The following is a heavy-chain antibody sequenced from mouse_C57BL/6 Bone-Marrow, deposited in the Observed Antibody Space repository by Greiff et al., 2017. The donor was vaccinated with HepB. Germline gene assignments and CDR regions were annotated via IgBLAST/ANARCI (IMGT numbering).Heavy chain of an antibody. Sequence: QVQLQQPGAELVKPGASVKLSCKASGYTFTSYWMHWVKQRPGRGLEWIGRIDPNSGGTKYNEKFKSKDTLTVDKPSSTAYMQLSSLTSEDCAVYSCERSDYYCSIYGYAMDYWGQGTSVTVSS. V-gene: IGHV1-72*01. CDR2: IDPNSGGT. J-gene: IGHJ4*01. CDR3: ERSDYYCSIYGYAMDY. CDR1: GYTFTSYW. D-gene: IGHD1-1*01.